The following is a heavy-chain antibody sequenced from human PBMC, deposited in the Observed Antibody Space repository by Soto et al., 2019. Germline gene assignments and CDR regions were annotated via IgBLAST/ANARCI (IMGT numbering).Heavy chain of an antibody. V-gene: IGHV3-33*01. CDR3: ARDGVGTTTYFGYFDY. Sequence: GGSLRLSCAASAVTFTGFGMHWVRQAPGEGLEWVAVIRFDGSNTYYADSVKGRFTISRDNPKNMLYLQMNSLRAEDTAIYYCARDGVGTTTYFGYFDYWGLGTLVTVSS. CDR1: AVTFTGFG. J-gene: IGHJ4*02. CDR2: IRFDGSNT. D-gene: IGHD1-26*01.